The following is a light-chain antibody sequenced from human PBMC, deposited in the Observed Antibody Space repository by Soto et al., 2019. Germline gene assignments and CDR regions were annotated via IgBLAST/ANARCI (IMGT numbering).Light chain of an antibody. J-gene: IGKJ2*01. V-gene: IGKV1-27*01. CDR2: ATS. CDR3: QKCSSAPS. Sequence: DIQMTQSPSSLSASVGDRVTITCRASQAISNYLAWYQQKPGKVPKLLIYATSTLQSGVPSRFSGSGSGTDFTLTISSLQPEDVATYYCQKCSSAPSFGQGTKLEI. CDR1: QAISNY.